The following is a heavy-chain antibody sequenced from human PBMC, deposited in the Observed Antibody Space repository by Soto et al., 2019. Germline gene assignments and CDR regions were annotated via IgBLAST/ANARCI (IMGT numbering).Heavy chain of an antibody. CDR3: AGQRWLQLRVRFDY. Sequence: SETLSLACTVAVGSITNYYWSWIRQPAGRGLEWIGRIYNSGSTNYNPSLKSRVTMSLDTSKNQFSLNLISVTAADTAVYYCAGQRWLQLRVRFDYWGQGILVTVSS. J-gene: IGHJ4*02. D-gene: IGHD5-12*01. CDR1: VGSITNYY. V-gene: IGHV4-4*07. CDR2: IYNSGST.